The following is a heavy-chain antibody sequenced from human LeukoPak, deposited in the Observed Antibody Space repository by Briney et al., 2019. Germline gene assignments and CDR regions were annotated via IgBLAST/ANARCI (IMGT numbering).Heavy chain of an antibody. CDR2: ISYDGSNK. CDR1: GFTFSSYA. D-gene: IGHD3-22*01. Sequence: PGGSLRLSCAASGFTFSSYAMHWVRQAPGKGLEWVAVISYDGSNKYYADSVKGRLTISRDNSKNTLYLQMNSLRAEDTAVYYCARDGVLYYYDSSGYRAQFDYWGQGTLVTVSS. CDR3: ARDGVLYYYDSSGYRAQFDY. V-gene: IGHV3-30-3*01. J-gene: IGHJ4*02.